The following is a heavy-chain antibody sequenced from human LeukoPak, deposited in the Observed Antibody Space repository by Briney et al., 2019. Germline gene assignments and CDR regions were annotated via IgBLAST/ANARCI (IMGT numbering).Heavy chain of an antibody. Sequence: PSETLSLTCIVSGGSISSYYWSWIRQPPGKGLEWIGYIYYSGSTNYNPSLKSRVTISVDTSKNQFSLKLSSVTAADTAVYYCARGSGYYDSSGSDYWGQGTLVTVSS. CDR1: GGSISSYY. J-gene: IGHJ4*02. CDR3: ARGSGYYDSSGSDY. D-gene: IGHD3-22*01. CDR2: IYYSGST. V-gene: IGHV4-59*01.